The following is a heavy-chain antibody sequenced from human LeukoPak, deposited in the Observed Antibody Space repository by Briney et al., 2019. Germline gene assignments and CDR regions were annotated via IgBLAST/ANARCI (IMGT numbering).Heavy chain of an antibody. D-gene: IGHD6-13*01. J-gene: IGHJ4*02. CDR1: GFTFRSYA. CDR3: AKSSGADSSSWYLQYFDY. Sequence: GGSLSHSCAASGFTFRSYAMHWVRQAPGKGLEWVAFIRYDGTNKDYADSVKGRFTISRDNSKNTLYLQMNSLRSEDTAVYYCAKSSGADSSSWYLQYFDYWGQGTMVTVSS. CDR2: IRYDGTNK. V-gene: IGHV3-30*02.